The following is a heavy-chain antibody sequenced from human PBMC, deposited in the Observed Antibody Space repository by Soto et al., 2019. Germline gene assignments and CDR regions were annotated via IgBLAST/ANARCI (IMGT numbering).Heavy chain of an antibody. V-gene: IGHV1-46*01. J-gene: IGHJ1*01. D-gene: IGHD2-15*01. Sequence: QVQLVQSGAEVKKPGASVKVSCXXXXXIFTXXXXXXXXXXXXXXXXXMGVVNPSGGSTNYAQKFQGRITMTRDTSTSTVYMDLSSLTSEDTAVYYCAREENCSDGICYSEYFQRWGQGTLVTVSS. CDR2: VNPSGGST. CDR3: AREENCSDGICYSEYFQR. CDR1: XXIFTXXX.